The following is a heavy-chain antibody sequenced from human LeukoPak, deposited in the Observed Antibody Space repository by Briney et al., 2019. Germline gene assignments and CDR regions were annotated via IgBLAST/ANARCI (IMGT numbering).Heavy chain of an antibody. CDR2: IYHSGST. CDR3: ARYRSGYPDTLDY. D-gene: IGHD3-3*01. V-gene: IGHV4-38-2*01. J-gene: IGHJ4*02. Sequence: PSETLSLTXAVSGYSISSGYYWGWIRQPPGKGLEWIGSIYHSGSTYYNPSLKSRVTISVDTSKNQFSLKLSSVTAADTAVYYCARYRSGYPDTLDYWGQGTLVTVSS. CDR1: GYSISSGYY.